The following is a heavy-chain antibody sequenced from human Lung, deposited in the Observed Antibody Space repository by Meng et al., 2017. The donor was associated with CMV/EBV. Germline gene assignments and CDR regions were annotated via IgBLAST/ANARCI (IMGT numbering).Heavy chain of an antibody. CDR1: GFTFSDNY. CDR3: VRSSGWSLFDY. V-gene: IGHV1-2*02. CDR2: VNSNNDAT. D-gene: IGHD6-19*01. J-gene: IGHJ4*02. Sequence: QVPLVESGAEMKKPGASVKGSCTTSGFTFSDNYIPWVRQAPGQGLEWMGWVNSNNDATNYARKFQGRVSMTRDTSISTAHMELSRLMSDDTAVYYCVRSSGWSLFDYWGQGTLVTVSS.